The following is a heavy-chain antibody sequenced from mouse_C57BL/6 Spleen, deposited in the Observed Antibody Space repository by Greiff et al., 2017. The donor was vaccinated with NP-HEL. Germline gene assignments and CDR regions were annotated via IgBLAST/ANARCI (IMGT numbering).Heavy chain of an antibody. V-gene: IGHV1-69*01. Sequence: QVQLQQSGAELVMPGASVKLSCKASGYTFTSYWMHWVKQRPGQGLEWIGEIDPSDSYTNYNQKFKGKSTLTVDKSSSTAYMQLSSLTSEDSAVYYCARGGRYYGSSAMDYWGQGTSVTVSS. D-gene: IGHD1-1*01. J-gene: IGHJ4*01. CDR3: ARGGRYYGSSAMDY. CDR1: GYTFTSYW. CDR2: IDPSDSYT.